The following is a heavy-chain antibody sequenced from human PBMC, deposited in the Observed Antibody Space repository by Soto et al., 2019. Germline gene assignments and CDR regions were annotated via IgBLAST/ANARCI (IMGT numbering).Heavy chain of an antibody. CDR3: ARVVGGIPVAGSWNWFDP. CDR2: ISTYNGNT. D-gene: IGHD6-19*01. Sequence: ASVKVSCKASGYTFTSYALSWVRHAPGQWLEWMGWISTYNGNTNYAQNLQGRVTVTTDISTNTAYMELRSLRSDDTAVYYCARVVGGIPVAGSWNWFDPWGQGTLVTVSS. V-gene: IGHV1-18*04. J-gene: IGHJ5*02. CDR1: GYTFTSYA.